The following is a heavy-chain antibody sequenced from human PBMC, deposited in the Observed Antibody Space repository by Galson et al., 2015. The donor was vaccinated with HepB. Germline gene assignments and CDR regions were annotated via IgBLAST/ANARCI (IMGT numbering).Heavy chain of an antibody. CDR1: SVSVTTNPGHH. Sequence: ETLSLTCTVSSVSVTTNPGHHWDWIRQPPGKGLEWIGSIYYGGSTFYNPPLQSRVTISIATSKNQFSLKLSSVTAADTAVYYCTRLYSRDPLDSWGQGTLVTVSS. D-gene: IGHD6-25*01. J-gene: IGHJ4*02. V-gene: IGHV4-39*01. CDR2: IYYGGST. CDR3: TRLYSRDPLDS.